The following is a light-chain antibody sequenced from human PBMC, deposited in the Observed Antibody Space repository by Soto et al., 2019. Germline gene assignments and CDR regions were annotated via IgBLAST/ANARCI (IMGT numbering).Light chain of an antibody. CDR2: AGS. J-gene: IGKJ2*01. CDR3: QQSYSTPPYT. Sequence: DIQMTQSPSSLSASVGDRVTITCRASQSISRYVNWYRQKAGKAPELLIYAGSILHSGVPSRFSGTVSGADFSLVISHLQPEDFATYYCQQSYSTPPYTFGQGTKLEIK. CDR1: QSISRY. V-gene: IGKV1-39*01.